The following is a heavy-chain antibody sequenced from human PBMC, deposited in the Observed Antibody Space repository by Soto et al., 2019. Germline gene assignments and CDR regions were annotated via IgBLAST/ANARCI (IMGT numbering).Heavy chain of an antibody. V-gene: IGHV4-39*01. J-gene: IGHJ4*02. CDR3: ATSPAYYYDSSGYYYFDY. Sequence: SETLSLTCTVSGGSISSSSYYWGWIRQPPGKGLEWIGSIYYSGSTYYNPSLKSRVTISVDTSRNQFSLKLSSVTAADTAVYYCATSPAYYYDSSGYYYFDYWGQGTLVTVSS. CDR1: GGSISSSSYY. D-gene: IGHD3-22*01. CDR2: IYYSGST.